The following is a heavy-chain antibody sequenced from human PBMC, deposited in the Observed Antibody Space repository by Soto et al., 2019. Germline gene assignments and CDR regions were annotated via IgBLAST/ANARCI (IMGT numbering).Heavy chain of an antibody. CDR1: GYNYNIYG. CDR2: ISAYDGKT. CDR3: ARDPHEYWTSYWFDP. Sequence: ASVKVFCKAFGYNYNIYGINCLRQAPGQGLELMGWISAYDGKTTYAEKFQGRVTMTTDASTSTAYMELRSLRSDDTAVYYCARDPHEYWTSYWFDPWGQGTLVTVSS. J-gene: IGHJ5*02. V-gene: IGHV1-18*01. D-gene: IGHD3-3*01.